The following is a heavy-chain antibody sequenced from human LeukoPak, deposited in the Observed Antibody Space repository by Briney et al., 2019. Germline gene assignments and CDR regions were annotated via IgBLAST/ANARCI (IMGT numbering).Heavy chain of an antibody. V-gene: IGHV4-30-4*01. J-gene: IGHJ3*02. D-gene: IGHD3-16*01. Sequence: PSETLSLTCTVSGGSISSGDYYWSWIRQPPGKGLEWIGYIYYSGSTYYNPSPKSRVTISVDTSKNQFSLKLSSVTAADTAVYYCARSGGGDAFDIWGQGAMVTVSS. CDR2: IYYSGST. CDR3: ARSGGGDAFDI. CDR1: GGSISSGDYY.